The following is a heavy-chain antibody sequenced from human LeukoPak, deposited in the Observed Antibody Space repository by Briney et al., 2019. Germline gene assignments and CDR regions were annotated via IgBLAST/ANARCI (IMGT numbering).Heavy chain of an antibody. J-gene: IGHJ6*02. D-gene: IGHD3-10*01. CDR2: MNPNSGNT. CDR1: GYTFTSYD. CDR3: ARVGPDRGVIHYGMDV. Sequence: ASVKVSCKASGYTFTSYDINWVRQATGQGLEWMGWMNPNSGNTGYAQKFQGRVTMTRNTSISTAYMELSSLRSEDTAVYYCARVGPDRGVIHYGMDVWGQGTTVTVSS. V-gene: IGHV1-8*01.